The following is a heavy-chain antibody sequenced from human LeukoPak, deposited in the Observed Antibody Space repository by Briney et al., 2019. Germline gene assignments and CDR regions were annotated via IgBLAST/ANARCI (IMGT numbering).Heavy chain of an antibody. V-gene: IGHV4-34*01. D-gene: IGHD6-13*01. Sequence: SETLSLTCAVYGGPFSDYSWTWVRQPPGKGLEWIGEINHSGSTNYSPSLKSRVTISADTSKNQFSLKLSSVTAADTAVYYCARAPKSNSYFFDYWGPGTLVTVSS. CDR3: ARAPKSNSYFFDY. CDR2: INHSGST. CDR1: GGPFSDYS. J-gene: IGHJ4*02.